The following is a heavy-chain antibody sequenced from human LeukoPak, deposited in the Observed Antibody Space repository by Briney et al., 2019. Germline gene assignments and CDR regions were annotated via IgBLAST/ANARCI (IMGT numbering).Heavy chain of an antibody. CDR1: GFTFSNAW. J-gene: IGHJ6*02. CDR2: IKSKTDGGTT. D-gene: IGHD2-15*01. Sequence: PGGSLRLSCAASGFTFSNAWMSWVRQAPGKGLEWAGRIKSKTDGGTTDYAAPVKGRFTISRDDSKNTLYLQMNSLKTEDTAVYYCTTSIPPRYCSGGSCHSSSRDYYYYGMDVWGQGTTATVSS. V-gene: IGHV3-15*01. CDR3: TTSIPPRYCSGGSCHSSSRDYYYYGMDV.